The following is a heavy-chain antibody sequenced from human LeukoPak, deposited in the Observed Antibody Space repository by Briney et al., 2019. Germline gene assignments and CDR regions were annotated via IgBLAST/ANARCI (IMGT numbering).Heavy chain of an antibody. D-gene: IGHD2-15*01. CDR3: ARETPAYCSGGSCPEFDY. CDR1: GFTFSSYS. V-gene: IGHV3-21*01. CDR2: ISSSSSYI. Sequence: GGSLRLSCAASGFTFSSYSMNWVRQAPGKGLEWVSSISSSSSYIYYADSVKGRFTISRDNAKNSLYLQMNSLRAEDSAVYYCARETPAYCSGGSCPEFDYWGQGTLVTVSS. J-gene: IGHJ4*02.